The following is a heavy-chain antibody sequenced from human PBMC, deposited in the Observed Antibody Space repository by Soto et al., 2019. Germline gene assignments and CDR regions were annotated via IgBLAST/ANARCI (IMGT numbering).Heavy chain of an antibody. Sequence: QEQLVQSGAEVKKSGSSVKVSCKDTGGLFSSYAVSWVRQAPGQGLEWMGGIIPVFDTVYYAHKCQGRVPITPEESPNTAYRARSRLRSQDTAMYYCGRGGSGYVWFNDFWGQGTLVTVSS. J-gene: IGHJ4*02. CDR1: GGLFSSYA. CDR3: GRGGSGYVWFNDF. D-gene: IGHD3-22*01. CDR2: IIPVFDTV. V-gene: IGHV1-69*01.